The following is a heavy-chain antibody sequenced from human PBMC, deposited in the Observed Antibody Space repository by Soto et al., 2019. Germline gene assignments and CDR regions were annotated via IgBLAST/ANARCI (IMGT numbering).Heavy chain of an antibody. CDR2: ISGGGGGT. Sequence: PGGSLRLSCAASGFTFSNYAMTWVRQAPGKGLEWVAAISGGGGGTYYADSVKGRFTISRDNSKNTLYLQMNSLRGDDTAVYYCARARYRSSWNCFDPWYQGTQVTVSS. CDR1: GFTFSNYA. J-gene: IGHJ5*02. CDR3: ARARYRSSWNCFDP. V-gene: IGHV3-23*01. D-gene: IGHD6-13*01.